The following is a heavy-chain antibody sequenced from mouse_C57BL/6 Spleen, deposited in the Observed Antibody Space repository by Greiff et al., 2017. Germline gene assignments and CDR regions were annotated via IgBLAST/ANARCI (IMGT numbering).Heavy chain of an antibody. V-gene: IGHV1-72*01. CDR2: IDPNSGGT. CDR3: GRMGLDETDYAMDY. CDR1: GYTFTSYW. J-gene: IGHJ4*01. Sequence: QVQLQQPGAELVKPGASVKLSCKASGYTFTSYWMHWVKQRPGRGLEWIGRIDPNSGGTKYNEKFKSKATLTVDKSSSTAYMQLSSLTSEDSAVCYCGRMGLDETDYAMDYRGQGTSGTVCS. D-gene: IGHD3-2*01.